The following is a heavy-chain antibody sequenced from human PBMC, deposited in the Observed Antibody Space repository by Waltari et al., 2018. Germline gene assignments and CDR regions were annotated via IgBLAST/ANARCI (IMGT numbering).Heavy chain of an antibody. CDR3: ARDQDGELIY. J-gene: IGHJ4*02. D-gene: IGHD3-10*01. CDR1: GFTFDDYA. V-gene: IGHV3-9*01. CDR2: ISWNSGSI. Sequence: EVQLVESGGGLVQPGRSLRLSCAASGFTFDDYAMHWVRQAPGKGLEWVSGISWNSGSIGYVDSVKGRFTISRDNAKNSLYLQMNSLRAEDTAVYYCARDQDGELIYWGQGTLVTVSS.